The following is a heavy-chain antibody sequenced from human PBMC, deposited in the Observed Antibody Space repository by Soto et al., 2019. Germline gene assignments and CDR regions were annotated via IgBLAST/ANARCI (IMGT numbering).Heavy chain of an antibody. CDR1: GYTFTSYG. CDR2: ISAYNGNT. CDR3: ARDFGYSQDYYYYYGMDV. V-gene: IGHV1-18*01. J-gene: IGHJ6*02. Sequence: RASVKVSCKASGYTFTSYGISWVRQAPGQGLEWMGWISAYNGNTNYAQKLQGRVTMTTDTSTSTAYMELRSLRSDDTAVYYCARDFGYSQDYYYYYGMDVWGQGTTVTVSS. D-gene: IGHD6-13*01.